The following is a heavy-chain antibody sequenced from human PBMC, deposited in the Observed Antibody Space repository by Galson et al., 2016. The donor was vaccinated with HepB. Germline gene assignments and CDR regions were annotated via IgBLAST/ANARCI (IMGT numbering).Heavy chain of an antibody. Sequence: SLRLSCAASGFTFKTYWMSWIRQAPGKGLERVANIKDEGTVENYVDSVKGRFTISRDNAKSSFYLQMNNLRAEDTGVYYCARDMYTTARDYWGQGTLVTVSS. CDR1: GFTFKTYW. V-gene: IGHV3-7*01. CDR2: IKDEGTVE. J-gene: IGHJ4*02. D-gene: IGHD2/OR15-2a*01. CDR3: ARDMYTTARDY.